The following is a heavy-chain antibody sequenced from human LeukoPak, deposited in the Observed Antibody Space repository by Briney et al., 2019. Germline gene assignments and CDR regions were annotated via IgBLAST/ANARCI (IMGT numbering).Heavy chain of an antibody. CDR3: ARTNAFDI. Sequence: SETLSLTCTVSGGSISSSSYYWGWIRQPPGKGLEWIGSIYYRGSTYYNPSLKSRVTISVDTSKNQFSLRLSSVTAADTAVYYCARTNAFDIWGQGTMVTVSS. V-gene: IGHV4-39*01. CDR2: IYYRGST. J-gene: IGHJ3*02. CDR1: GGSISSSSYY.